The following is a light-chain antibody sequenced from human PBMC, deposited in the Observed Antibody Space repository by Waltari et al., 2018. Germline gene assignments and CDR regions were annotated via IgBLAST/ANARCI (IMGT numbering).Light chain of an antibody. V-gene: IGKV3-15*01. CDR1: QSVSSN. CDR3: QQSYGTLYT. J-gene: IGKJ2*01. Sequence: EIVMTQSPATLSVSPGERATLSCRASQSVSSNLAWYQQKPGQSPRLLIYGASTRATGIPARFSGSGSGTEFTLSITGLQPEDFATYYCQQSYGTLYTFGQGTKVEI. CDR2: GAS.